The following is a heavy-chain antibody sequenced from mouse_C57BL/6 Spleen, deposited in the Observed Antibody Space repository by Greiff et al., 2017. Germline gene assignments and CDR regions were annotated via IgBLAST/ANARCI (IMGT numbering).Heavy chain of an antibody. Sequence: QVQLQQSGPGLVQPSQSLSITCTVSGFSLTSYGVHWVRQSPGKGLEWLGVIWSGGSTDYNAAFISRLSISKDNSKSQVFFKMNSLQADDTAIYYCARGTRTGPFDYWGQGTTRTVSS. V-gene: IGHV2-2*01. CDR3: ARGTRTGPFDY. CDR2: IWSGGST. D-gene: IGHD4-1*01. CDR1: GFSLTSYG. J-gene: IGHJ2*01.